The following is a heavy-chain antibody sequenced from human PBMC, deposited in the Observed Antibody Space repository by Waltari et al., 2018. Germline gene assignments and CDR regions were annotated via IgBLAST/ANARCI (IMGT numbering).Heavy chain of an antibody. Sequence: VQLQESGPGLVKPSQTLSLTCTVSGGSISSGGYSWSWLRQHPGKGLEWVSGISDNGGSTWCADSVKGRCTASRDNSKNTLYLQMNSLRADDTAVYYCSKTPGLSYFDSWGQGALVTVSS. CDR1: GGSISSGGYS. CDR2: ISDNGGST. D-gene: IGHD2-15*01. J-gene: IGHJ4*02. CDR3: SKTPGLSYFDS. V-gene: IGHV3-23*01.